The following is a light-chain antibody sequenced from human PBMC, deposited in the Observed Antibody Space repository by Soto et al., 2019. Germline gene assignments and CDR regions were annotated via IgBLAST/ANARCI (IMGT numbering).Light chain of an antibody. J-gene: IGKJ4*01. CDR3: HKYNHAPT. CDR1: QAISSY. V-gene: IGKV1-27*01. CDR2: ATS. Sequence: DIQLTQSPSSLSASVGDRVTITCRASQAISSYLAWYQQKPGKVPELLIYATSTLQSGAPSRFSGRGSGTDFTLTISSLQPDDVATYYCHKYNHAPTFGGGTKVEIK.